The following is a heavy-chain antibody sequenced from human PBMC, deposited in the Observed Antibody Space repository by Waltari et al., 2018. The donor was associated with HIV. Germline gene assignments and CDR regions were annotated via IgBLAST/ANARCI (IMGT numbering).Heavy chain of an antibody. CDR3: ARHSSSHPYYYAMDV. V-gene: IGHV3-23*01. CDR1: GSRYFTSA. J-gene: IGHJ6*02. D-gene: IGHD6-13*01. Sequence: VQLLESGGGVVQPGKSLRFSCTVSGSRYFTSAMSWVRQAPGKGLEWVSAISGTGDHTFYADSVKGRFTISRDNSKRTLYLQMNSLRAEDTALYYCARHSSSHPYYYAMDVWGQGTTVTVSS. CDR2: ISGTGDHT.